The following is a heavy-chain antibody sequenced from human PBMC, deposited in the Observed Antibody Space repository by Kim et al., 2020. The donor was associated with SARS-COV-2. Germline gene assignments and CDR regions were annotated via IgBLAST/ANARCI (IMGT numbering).Heavy chain of an antibody. CDR2: IIPIFGTA. CDR1: GGTFSSYA. J-gene: IGHJ6*02. Sequence: SVKVSCKASGGTFSSYAISWVRQAPGQGLEWMGGIIPIFGTANYAQKFQGRVTITADESTSTAYMELSSLRSEDTAVYYCARVVTIFGVVIDTNYYYGMDVWGQGTTVTVSS. D-gene: IGHD3-3*01. V-gene: IGHV1-69*13. CDR3: ARVVTIFGVVIDTNYYYGMDV.